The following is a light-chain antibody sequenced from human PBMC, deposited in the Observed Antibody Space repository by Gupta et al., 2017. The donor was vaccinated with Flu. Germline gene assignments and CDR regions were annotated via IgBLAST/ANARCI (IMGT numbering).Light chain of an antibody. CDR3: QQTYSSPWT. Sequence: GDSVTISCRASQSISANLCWYQQKPGKAPKLLISTSSNLQSGVPSRFSGSGSGADFTLSIRSLQPEYLATYYCQQTYSSPWTFGQGTKVEL. V-gene: IGKV1-39*01. CDR1: QSISAN. J-gene: IGKJ1*01. CDR2: TSS.